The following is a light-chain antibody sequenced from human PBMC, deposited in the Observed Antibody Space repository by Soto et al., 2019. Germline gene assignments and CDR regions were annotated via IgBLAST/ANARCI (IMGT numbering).Light chain of an antibody. Sequence: GARVTIPCRASQSLGISLAWYQQKPGKAPNLLIYKASNLESGVPSRFSGSGSGAEFTLTISSLQPDDFATYYCQQYRLYPWTFGQGTKVE. CDR2: KAS. CDR3: QQYRLYPWT. CDR1: QSLGIS. J-gene: IGKJ1*01. V-gene: IGKV1-5*03.